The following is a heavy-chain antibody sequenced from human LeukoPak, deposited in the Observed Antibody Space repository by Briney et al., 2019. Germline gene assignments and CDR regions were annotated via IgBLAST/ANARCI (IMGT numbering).Heavy chain of an antibody. CDR1: GYTFTGYY. CDR3: AREVLEWSGTNWFDP. J-gene: IGHJ5*02. V-gene: IGHV1-2*06. Sequence: GASVKVSCKASGYTFTGYYMHWVRQAPGQGLEWMGRINPNSGGTNYAQKFQGRVTMTRDTSISTAYMELSRLRSDDTAVYYCAREVLEWSGTNWFDPWGQGTLVTVSS. CDR2: INPNSGGT. D-gene: IGHD3-10*01.